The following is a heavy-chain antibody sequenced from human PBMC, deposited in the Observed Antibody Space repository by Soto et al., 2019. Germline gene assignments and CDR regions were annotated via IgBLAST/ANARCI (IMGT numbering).Heavy chain of an antibody. CDR1: GFTFSDYG. D-gene: IGHD3-10*01. J-gene: IGHJ4*02. V-gene: IGHV3-48*02. CDR2: ISSSGRTI. CDR3: ADDEDGGSDFDS. Sequence: EVQLVESGGGLVQPGGSLRLSCAASGFTFSDYGMNWIRQAPGKGLEWLSYISSSGRTIYYAESIRGRFSISRDNAKNLVYLQMDSLRDEDTAVYFCADDEDGGSDFDSWGQGTLVTVSS.